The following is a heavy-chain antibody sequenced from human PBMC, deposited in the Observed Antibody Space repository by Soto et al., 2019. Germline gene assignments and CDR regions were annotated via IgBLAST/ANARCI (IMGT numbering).Heavy chain of an antibody. Sequence: GGSLRLSCVASGFTFSTYWMHWVRQTPGEGLVWVSHTDSDGTFTTYADSVKGRFTISRDNAKSSLFLQMNSLRPDDTALYYCAKDMKWGGMTTIHYFDSWGQGTLVTVSS. J-gene: IGHJ4*02. CDR1: GFTFSTYW. D-gene: IGHD4-17*01. CDR2: TDSDGTFT. V-gene: IGHV3-74*01. CDR3: AKDMKWGGMTTIHYFDS.